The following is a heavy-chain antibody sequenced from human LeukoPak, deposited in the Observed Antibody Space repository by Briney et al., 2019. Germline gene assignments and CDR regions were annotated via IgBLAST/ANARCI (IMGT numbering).Heavy chain of an antibody. D-gene: IGHD6-13*01. V-gene: IGHV3-21*01. CDR1: GFTFSSYS. CDR3: AAPQYSSSWYLPNY. Sequence: TGGSLRLSCAASGFTFSSYSMNWVRQAPGKGLEWVSSISSSSSYIYYADSVKGRFTISRDNAKNSLYLQMNSLRAEDTAVYYCAAPQYSSSWYLPNYWGQGTLVTVSS. CDR2: ISSSSSYI. J-gene: IGHJ4*02.